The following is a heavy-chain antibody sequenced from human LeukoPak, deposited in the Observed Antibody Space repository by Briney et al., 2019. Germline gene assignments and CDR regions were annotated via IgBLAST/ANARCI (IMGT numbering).Heavy chain of an antibody. Sequence: SETLSLTCTVSGGSISSYYWSWIRQPPGKGLEWIGYIYYSGSTNYNPSLKSRVTISVDTSKNQFSLKLSSVTAADTAVYYCASGWLLDYWAREPWSPSPQ. CDR1: GGSISSYY. CDR3: ASGWLLDY. V-gene: IGHV4-59*01. D-gene: IGHD6-19*01. CDR2: IYYSGST. J-gene: IGHJ4*02.